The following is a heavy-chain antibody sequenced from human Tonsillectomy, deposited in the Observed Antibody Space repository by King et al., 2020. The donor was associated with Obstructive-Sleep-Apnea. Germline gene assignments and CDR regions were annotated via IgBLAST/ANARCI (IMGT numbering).Heavy chain of an antibody. D-gene: IGHD3-10*01. CDR3: ARWRGGSGNIDY. CDR1: GSSINSGDYY. Sequence: QLQESGPGLVKPSQTLSLTCTVSGSSINSGDYYWTWIRQPPGKGLEWIGFIYHSGSTYFNPSLRSRVTVSIDTSRNQFSLNLNSVTAADTAVYFCARWRGGSGNIDYWGQGILVTVSS. J-gene: IGHJ4*02. CDR2: IYHSGST. V-gene: IGHV4-30-4*01.